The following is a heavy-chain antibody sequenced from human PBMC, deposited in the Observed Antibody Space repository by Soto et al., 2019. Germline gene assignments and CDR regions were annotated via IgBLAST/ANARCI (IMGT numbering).Heavy chain of an antibody. Sequence: QVQLVESGGDLVKPGGSLRLSCAASGFPFSDYYMSWIRQAPGKGLEWVSSIGSSSSYTNYADSVKGRFTISRDNAKNSIYLQMNSLRAEDTAVYYCARRRPTGYYNYWGQGTLVTVSA. V-gene: IGHV3-11*05. CDR3: ARRRPTGYYNY. D-gene: IGHD3-9*01. J-gene: IGHJ4*02. CDR1: GFPFSDYY. CDR2: IGSSSSYT.